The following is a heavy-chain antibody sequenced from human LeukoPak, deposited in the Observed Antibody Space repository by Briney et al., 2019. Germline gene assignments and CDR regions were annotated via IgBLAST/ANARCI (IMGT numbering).Heavy chain of an antibody. V-gene: IGHV4-59*01. CDR1: GGSFSTYP. Sequence: SETQSLTCTVSGGSFSTYPWSWIRQPPGKGLEWIGYIYYSGDTYYNRSLKSRVTISIDTSKNHFSLKLSSVTAADTAVYYCAKMGLYDSSGYYFAYWYFDLWAVAPWSLSPQ. CDR2: IYYSGDT. D-gene: IGHD3-22*01. J-gene: IGHJ2*01. CDR3: AKMGLYDSSGYYFAYWYFDL.